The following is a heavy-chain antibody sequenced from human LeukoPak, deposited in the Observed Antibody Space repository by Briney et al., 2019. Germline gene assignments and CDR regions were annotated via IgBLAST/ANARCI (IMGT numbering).Heavy chain of an antibody. Sequence: SETLSLTCAVYGGSFSGYYWSWIRQPPGKGLEWIGEINHSGSTNYNPSLKSRVTISVDTSKNQFSLKLSSVTAADTAVYYCARGADYIWGSYRYKPAARPFDYWGQGTLVTVSS. CDR3: ARGADYIWGSYRYKPAARPFDY. CDR1: GGSFSGYY. V-gene: IGHV4-34*01. J-gene: IGHJ4*02. D-gene: IGHD3-16*02. CDR2: INHSGST.